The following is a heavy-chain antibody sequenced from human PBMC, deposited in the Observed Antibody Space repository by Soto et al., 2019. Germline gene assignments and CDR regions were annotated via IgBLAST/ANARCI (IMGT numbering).Heavy chain of an antibody. J-gene: IGHJ3*02. CDR1: GGSISSGGYS. Sequence: PSETLSLTCAVSGGSISSGGYSWSWIRQPPGKGLEWIGYIYHSGSTYYNPSLKSRVTISVDRSKNQFSLKLSSVTAADTAVYYCARWGGQGLLLGSGSGAFDIWGQGTMVTVSS. CDR3: ARWGGQGLLLGSGSGAFDI. D-gene: IGHD5-12*01. V-gene: IGHV4-30-2*01. CDR2: IYHSGST.